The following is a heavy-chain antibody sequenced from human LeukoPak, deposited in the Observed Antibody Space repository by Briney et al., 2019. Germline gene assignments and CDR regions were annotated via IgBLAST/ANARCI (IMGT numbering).Heavy chain of an antibody. CDR2: VSYDGSNK. CDR1: GFTFSSYA. D-gene: IGHD1-26*01. J-gene: IGHJ4*02. CDR3: ATIGDRRSGELYRIDY. Sequence: GRSLRLSCAASGFTFSSYAMHWVRQAPGKGLEWVAVVSYDGSNKYYADAVKGRFTISRDNSKNTLYLQMNSLRAEDAAVYYCATIGDRRSGELYRIDYWGQGTLVTVSS. V-gene: IGHV3-30-3*01.